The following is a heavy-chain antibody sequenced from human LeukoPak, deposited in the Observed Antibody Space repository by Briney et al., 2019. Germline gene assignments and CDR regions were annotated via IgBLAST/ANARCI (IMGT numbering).Heavy chain of an antibody. CDR1: GYTFTTYG. CDR3: ASPYYYDSRDYFDY. J-gene: IGHJ4*02. CDR2: INPNSGGT. D-gene: IGHD3-22*01. V-gene: IGHV1-2*02. Sequence: ASVKVSCKASGYTFTTYGISWVRQAPGQGLEWMGWINPNSGGTNYAQKFQGRVTMTRDTSISTAYMELNRLRSDDTAVYYCASPYYYDSRDYFDYWGQGTLVTVSS.